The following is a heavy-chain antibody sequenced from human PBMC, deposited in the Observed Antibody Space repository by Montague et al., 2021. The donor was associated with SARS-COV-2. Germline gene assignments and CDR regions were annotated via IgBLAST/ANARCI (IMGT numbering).Heavy chain of an antibody. CDR3: AKTHRYYSRNFDY. CDR1: GFTFNSYA. CDR2: IYSGGSST. J-gene: IGHJ4*02. V-gene: IGHV3-23*03. Sequence: SRSLSFAASGFTFNSYAMSWVRQAPGKGLEWVSIIYSGGSSTYYADSVKGRFTISRDNSKNTLYLQMNSMIAEDTAVYYCAKTHRYYSRNFDYWGQGTLVTVSS. D-gene: IGHD1-26*01.